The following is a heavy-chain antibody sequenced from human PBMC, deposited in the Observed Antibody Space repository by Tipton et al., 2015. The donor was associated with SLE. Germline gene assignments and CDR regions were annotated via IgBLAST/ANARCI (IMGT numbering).Heavy chain of an antibody. Sequence: TLSLTCSVSGGSISSSSYYWGWIRQPPGKGLEWIGTFYYSGNTYYNPSLKSRVTISVDTSKNQFSLKLISVTAADTAVYYCAREFLNPVTTVHYYFDLWGRGTLVTVSS. CDR1: GGSISSSSYY. CDR2: FYYSGNT. V-gene: IGHV4-39*07. CDR3: AREFLNPVTTVHYYFDL. J-gene: IGHJ2*01. D-gene: IGHD4-11*01.